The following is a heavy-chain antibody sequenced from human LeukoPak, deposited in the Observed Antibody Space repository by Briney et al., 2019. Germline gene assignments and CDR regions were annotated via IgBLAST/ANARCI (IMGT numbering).Heavy chain of an antibody. Sequence: GGSLRLSCAASLFTFSDYYMSWIRQAPGKGREWVSYISSSGSTIYYADSVKGRFTISRDNAKNSLYLQMNSLRAEDTAVYYCARDPTPYSSSWYVDYWGQGTLVTVSS. V-gene: IGHV3-11*01. CDR3: ARDPTPYSSSWYVDY. D-gene: IGHD6-13*01. CDR1: LFTFSDYY. J-gene: IGHJ4*02. CDR2: ISSSGSTI.